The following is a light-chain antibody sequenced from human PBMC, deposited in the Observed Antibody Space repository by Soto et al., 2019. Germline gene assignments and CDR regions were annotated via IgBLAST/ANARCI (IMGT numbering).Light chain of an antibody. CDR2: DAS. Sequence: DIQMTQSPSTLSASVGDRVTITCRASQSISSWLAWYQQKPGKAPKLLIYDASSLESGVPSRFSGSGSGTESTLTISSLQPDDFATYYCQQYNSYSQPFGQGTKV. J-gene: IGKJ1*01. CDR3: QQYNSYSQP. V-gene: IGKV1-5*01. CDR1: QSISSW.